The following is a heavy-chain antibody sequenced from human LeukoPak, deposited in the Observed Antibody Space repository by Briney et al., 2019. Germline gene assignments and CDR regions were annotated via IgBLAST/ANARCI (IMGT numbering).Heavy chain of an antibody. CDR1: GYTFTNFG. D-gene: IGHD2/OR15-2a*01. V-gene: IGHV1-2*02. J-gene: IGHJ4*02. CDR2: INPNSGGT. CDR3: ARTESFDY. Sequence: ASVKVSCKASGYTFTNFGITWVRQAPGQGLEWMGWINPNSGGTNYAQKFQGRVTMTRDTSISTAYMELSRLRSDDTAVYYCARTESFDYWGQGTLVTVSS.